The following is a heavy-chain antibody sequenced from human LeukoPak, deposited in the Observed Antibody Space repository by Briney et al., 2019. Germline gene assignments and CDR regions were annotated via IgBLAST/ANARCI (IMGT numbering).Heavy chain of an antibody. J-gene: IGHJ6*02. CDR1: GYTFTSYD. CDR2: MNPNSGNT. CDR3: ARTAYSSSWYGLPYYYYYGMDV. Sequence: ASVKVSCKASGYTFTSYDINWVRPATGQGLEWMGWMNPNSGNTGYAQKFQGRVTMTRNTSISTAYMELSSLRSEDTAVYYCARTAYSSSWYGLPYYYYYGMDVWGQGTTVTVSS. D-gene: IGHD6-13*01. V-gene: IGHV1-8*01.